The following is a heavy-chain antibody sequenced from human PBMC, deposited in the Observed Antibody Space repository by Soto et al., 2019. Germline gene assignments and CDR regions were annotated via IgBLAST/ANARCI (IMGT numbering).Heavy chain of an antibody. CDR1: GGSISSYY. CDR2: IYYSGST. Sequence: ASETLSLTCTVSGGSISSYYWSWVRPPPGEGLEWIGYIYYSGSTNYNPSLKSRVTISVDTSKNQFSLKLSSVTAADTAVYYCARQTYYDSSGYGLGWFDPWGQGTLVTVSS. D-gene: IGHD3-22*01. V-gene: IGHV4-59*08. CDR3: ARQTYYDSSGYGLGWFDP. J-gene: IGHJ5*02.